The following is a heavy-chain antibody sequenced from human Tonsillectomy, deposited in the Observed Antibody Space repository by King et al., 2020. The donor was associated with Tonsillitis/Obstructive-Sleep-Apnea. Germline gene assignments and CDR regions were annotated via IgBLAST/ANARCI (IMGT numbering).Heavy chain of an antibody. CDR3: VGHHEDDDGNYYYYMDV. J-gene: IGHJ6*03. Sequence: QLQESGPGLVKPSETLSLTCTVSGGSISSRSYYWGWIRQPPGKGLEWIATIYYSGTTYYNPPLKSRVTMSVDTSPNQLSLNLRSVTASDTAVYYCVGHHEDDDGNYYYYMDVWGKGTTVTVSS. V-gene: IGHV4-39*01. CDR1: GGSISSRSYY. D-gene: IGHD3-3*01. CDR2: IYYSGTT.